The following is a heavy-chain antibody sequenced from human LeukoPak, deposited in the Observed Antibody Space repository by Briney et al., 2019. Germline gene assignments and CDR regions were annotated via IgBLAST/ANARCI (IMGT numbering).Heavy chain of an antibody. Sequence: ASEILSLTCAVYGGSFSGYYWSWIRQPPGKGLEWIGEINHSGSTNYNPSLKSRVTISVDTSKNQFSLKLSSVTAADTAVYYCARGYYFDYWGQGTLVTVSS. CDR2: INHSGST. CDR1: GGSFSGYY. CDR3: ARGYYFDY. V-gene: IGHV4-34*01. J-gene: IGHJ4*02.